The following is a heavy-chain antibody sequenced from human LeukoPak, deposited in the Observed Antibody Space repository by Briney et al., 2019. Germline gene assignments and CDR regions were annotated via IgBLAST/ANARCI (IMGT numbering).Heavy chain of an antibody. Sequence: SETLSLTCTVSGGSISSYYWNWIRQPAGKGLEWIGLIYTSGSTNYNPSLKSRITISIDTSKNQFSLKLSSVTAADTAVYYCASDSGHWGQGTLVTVSS. CDR1: GGSISSYY. D-gene: IGHD1-14*01. J-gene: IGHJ4*02. CDR2: IYTSGST. V-gene: IGHV4-4*07. CDR3: ASDSGH.